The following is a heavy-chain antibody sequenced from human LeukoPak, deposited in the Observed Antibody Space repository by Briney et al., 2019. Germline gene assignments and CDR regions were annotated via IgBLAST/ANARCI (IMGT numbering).Heavy chain of an antibody. D-gene: IGHD7-27*01. CDR2: ISYDGSNK. V-gene: IGHV3-30-3*01. Sequence: PGRSLRLSCAASGFTFSSYAMHWVRQAPGKGLEWVAVISYDGSNKYYADSVKGRFTISRDNSKNTLYLQMNSLRAEDTAVYYCARDPSGDLYYFDYWGQGTLVTVSS. CDR3: ARDPSGDLYYFDY. J-gene: IGHJ4*02. CDR1: GFTFSSYA.